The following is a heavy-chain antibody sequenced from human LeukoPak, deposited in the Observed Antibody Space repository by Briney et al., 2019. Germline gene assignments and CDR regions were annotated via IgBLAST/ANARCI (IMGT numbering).Heavy chain of an antibody. J-gene: IGHJ3*02. Sequence: SVKVSCKASGGTFVSFTISWVRQAPGQGLEWMGRIIPMLGMSNYTQKFQDRVTITADKSTSTAYMELSGLRSEDTAVYYCARDLGYCAGASCSRWGYGFGIWGQGTKVIVSS. CDR2: IIPMLGMS. CDR3: ARDLGYCAGASCSRWGYGFGI. CDR1: GGTFVSFT. D-gene: IGHD2-8*02. V-gene: IGHV1-69*04.